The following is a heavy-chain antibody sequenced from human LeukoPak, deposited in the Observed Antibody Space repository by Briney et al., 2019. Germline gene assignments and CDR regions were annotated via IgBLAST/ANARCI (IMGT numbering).Heavy chain of an antibody. CDR3: AKDWIRSTTVRGVPSFDY. D-gene: IGHD3-10*01. Sequence: GGSLTLSCAASGFTFSSYAMRWVRQAPGKGLEWVSSINGSGGSTYYANSVKGRFTISRDNSKNTLYLQMNSLRAEDTAVYYCAKDWIRSTTVRGVPSFDYWGQGTLVTVSS. J-gene: IGHJ4*02. V-gene: IGHV3-23*01. CDR2: INGSGGST. CDR1: GFTFSSYA.